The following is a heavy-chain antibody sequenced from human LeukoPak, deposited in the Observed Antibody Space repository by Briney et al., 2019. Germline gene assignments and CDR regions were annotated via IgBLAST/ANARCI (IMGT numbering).Heavy chain of an antibody. J-gene: IGHJ4*02. CDR3: AKRLASDFDY. CDR1: GFTFSSYA. Sequence: GRSLRLSCAASGFTFSSYAMHWVRQAPGKGLEWVAVISYDGSNKYYADSVKGRFTISRDNSKNTLYLQMNSLRAEDTAVYYCAKRLASDFDYWGQGTLVTVSS. CDR2: ISYDGSNK. V-gene: IGHV3-30-3*02. D-gene: IGHD3-3*02.